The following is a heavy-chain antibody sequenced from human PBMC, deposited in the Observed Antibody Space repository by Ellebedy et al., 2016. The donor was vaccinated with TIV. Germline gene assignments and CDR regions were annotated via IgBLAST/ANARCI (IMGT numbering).Heavy chain of an antibody. CDR1: GFIFGDYA. J-gene: IGHJ6*02. D-gene: IGHD3-22*01. V-gene: IGHV3-49*04. Sequence: GESLKISCTASGFIFGDYAMSWVRPAPGKGLEWVGFIRSKAYGATTQFAASVRGRFTISRDDSKSITYLQTNSLKTDETAVYYCTRAPNYYDNSGDYYYYGLDVWGQGTTVTVSS. CDR3: TRAPNYYDNSGDYYYYGLDV. CDR2: IRSKAYGATT.